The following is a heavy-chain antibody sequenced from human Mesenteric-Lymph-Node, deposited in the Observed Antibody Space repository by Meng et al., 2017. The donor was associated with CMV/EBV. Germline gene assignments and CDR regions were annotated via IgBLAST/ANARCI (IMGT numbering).Heavy chain of an antibody. Sequence: GGSLRLSCVVSGFTFSSYSMDWVRQAPGKGLEWVSSISSSKSYIYYVDSVKGRFTISRDNAKNSLYLQMNSLRAEDTAVYYCARDLGRVCRSGGSCYRSPINWFDPWGQGTLVTVSS. D-gene: IGHD2-15*01. CDR2: ISSSKSYI. CDR1: GFTFSSYS. J-gene: IGHJ5*02. V-gene: IGHV3-21*01. CDR3: ARDLGRVCRSGGSCYRSPINWFDP.